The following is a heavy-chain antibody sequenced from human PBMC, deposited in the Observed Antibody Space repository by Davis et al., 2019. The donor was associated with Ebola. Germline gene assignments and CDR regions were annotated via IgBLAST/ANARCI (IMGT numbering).Heavy chain of an antibody. Sequence: MPSETLSLTCAVYGGSFSSYYWSWIRQPPGKGLEWIGEINHSGSTNYNPSLKSRVTISVDTSKNQFSLKLSSVTAADTAVYYCARTRGYVWGSYIVRYWGQGTLVTVSS. V-gene: IGHV4-34*01. D-gene: IGHD3-16*01. CDR1: GGSFSSYY. CDR3: ARTRGYVWGSYIVRY. CDR2: INHSGST. J-gene: IGHJ4*02.